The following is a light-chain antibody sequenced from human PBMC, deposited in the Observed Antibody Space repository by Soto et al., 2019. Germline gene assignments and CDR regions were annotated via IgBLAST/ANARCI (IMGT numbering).Light chain of an antibody. CDR3: QQPHSFPRT. V-gene: IGKV1D-12*01. CDR1: QDINYW. J-gene: IGKJ4*01. Sequence: DIQLTKSPSSVSASGGDRVTIDCRASQDINYWLAWYKQTPGTVPKVLIYDASSLQGGVPSRITGSGSGTDFTLTISSLQPEDSATYYCQQPHSFPRTFGGGTKVKIK. CDR2: DAS.